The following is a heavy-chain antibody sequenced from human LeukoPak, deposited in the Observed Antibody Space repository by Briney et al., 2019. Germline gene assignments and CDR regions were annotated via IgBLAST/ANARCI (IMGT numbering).Heavy chain of an antibody. Sequence: ASVKVSCKASGYTFTGYYMHWVRQAPGQGLDWMGRINPNSGGTNYAQKFKGRVTMTRDTSISTAYMELSRLRSDDTAVYYCASRTDDSSGYYYYYGMDVWDQGTTVTVSS. CDR3: ASRTDDSSGYYYYYGMDV. V-gene: IGHV1-2*06. D-gene: IGHD3-22*01. CDR2: INPNSGGT. J-gene: IGHJ6*02. CDR1: GYTFTGYY.